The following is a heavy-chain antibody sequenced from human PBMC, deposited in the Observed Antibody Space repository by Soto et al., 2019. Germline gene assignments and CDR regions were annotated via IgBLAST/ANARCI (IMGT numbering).Heavy chain of an antibody. Sequence: PGGSLRLSCTASGFTFGDYAMSWFRQAPGKGLEWVGFIRSKAYGGTTEYAASVKGRFTISRDDSKSIAYLQMNSLKTEDTAVYYCTPTRDDYGDYHGDAFDIWGQGTMVTVSS. CDR3: TPTRDDYGDYHGDAFDI. CDR2: IRSKAYGGTT. J-gene: IGHJ3*02. V-gene: IGHV3-49*03. CDR1: GFTFGDYA. D-gene: IGHD4-17*01.